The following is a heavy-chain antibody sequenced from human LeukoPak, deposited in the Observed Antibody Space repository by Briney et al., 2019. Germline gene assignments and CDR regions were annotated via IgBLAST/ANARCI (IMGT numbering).Heavy chain of an antibody. Sequence: PSEALSLTCTVSGGSISSGDYYWSWIRQPPGKGLEWIGYIYYSGSTYYNPSLKSRVTISVDTSKNQFSLKLSSVTAADTAVYYCAREYSSGWSGAGYWGQGTLVTVSS. J-gene: IGHJ4*02. CDR1: GGSISSGDYY. CDR3: AREYSSGWSGAGY. D-gene: IGHD6-19*01. CDR2: IYYSGST. V-gene: IGHV4-30-4*02.